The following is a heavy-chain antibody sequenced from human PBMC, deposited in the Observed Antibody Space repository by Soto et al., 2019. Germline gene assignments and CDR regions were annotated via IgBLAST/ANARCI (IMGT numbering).Heavy chain of an antibody. J-gene: IGHJ4*02. CDR1: GFSLTTRGMS. V-gene: IGHV2-70D*14. D-gene: IGHD3-10*01. CDR2: SDWDDDV. Sequence: GSGPTLVNPTETLTLTCTLSGFSLTTRGMSVSWIRQPPGKALEWLGRSDWDDDVFYSASLEARLTISKDTSKNQVILTMTDVAPVDTATYYCARMELLSVRGFDYWGQGSQVTVSS. CDR3: ARMELLSVRGFDY.